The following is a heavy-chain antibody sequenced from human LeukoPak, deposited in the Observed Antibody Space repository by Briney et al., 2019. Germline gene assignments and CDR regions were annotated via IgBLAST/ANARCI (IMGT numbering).Heavy chain of an antibody. J-gene: IGHJ4*02. CDR3: AKDYWDYYDSSGSTFDF. CDR1: GFAFSNYG. CDR2: IQYDGSDK. D-gene: IGHD3-22*01. Sequence: PGGSLRLSCAASGFAFSNYGLHWVRQAPGKGLEWVAFIQYDGSDKFHTDSVKGRFTISRDNSKNTLFLQMNSLRAEDTAVYYCAKDYWDYYDSSGSTFDFWGQGTLVTVSS. V-gene: IGHV3-30*02.